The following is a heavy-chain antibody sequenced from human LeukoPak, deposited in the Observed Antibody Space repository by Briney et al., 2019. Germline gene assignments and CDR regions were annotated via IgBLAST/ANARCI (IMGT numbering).Heavy chain of an antibody. Sequence: GASVKVSCKASGYTFTGYYMHWVRRAPGQGLEWMGWINPNSGSTNYAQKFQGRVTMTRDTSISTAYMELSRLRSDDTAVYYCARGTDYWFDPWGQGTLVTVSS. CDR3: ARGTDYWFDP. J-gene: IGHJ5*02. V-gene: IGHV1-2*02. CDR2: INPNSGST. CDR1: GYTFTGYY.